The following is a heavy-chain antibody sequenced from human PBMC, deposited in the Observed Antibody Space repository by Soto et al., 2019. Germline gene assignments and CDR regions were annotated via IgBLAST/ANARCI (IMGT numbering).Heavy chain of an antibody. CDR1: GGSISSGDYY. D-gene: IGHD5-12*01. CDR2: IYYSGST. J-gene: IGHJ6*02. CDR3: ARGANIGMATIRPWGGMDV. Sequence: SETLSLTCTVSGGSISSGDYYWSWIRQPPGKGLEWIGYIYYSGSTYYNPSLKSRVTISVDTSKNQFSLKLSSVTAADTAVYYCARGANIGMATIRPWGGMDVWGQGTTVTVSS. V-gene: IGHV4-30-4*01.